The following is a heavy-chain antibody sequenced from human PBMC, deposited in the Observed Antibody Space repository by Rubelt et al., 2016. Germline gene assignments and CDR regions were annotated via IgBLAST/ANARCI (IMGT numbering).Heavy chain of an antibody. CDR1: GFTFSSYS. D-gene: IGHD6-19*01. CDR2: ISSSSGYI. Sequence: KPGGSLRLSCAASGFTFSSYSMNWVRQAPGKGLEWVSSISSSSGYIYYADSVKGRFTISRDNAKNSLYLQMNSLRAEDTAVYYCANGYSSGWPHYYYYYGMDVWGQGTTVTVSS. J-gene: IGHJ6*02. CDR3: ANGYSSGWPHYYYYYGMDV. V-gene: IGHV3-21*01.